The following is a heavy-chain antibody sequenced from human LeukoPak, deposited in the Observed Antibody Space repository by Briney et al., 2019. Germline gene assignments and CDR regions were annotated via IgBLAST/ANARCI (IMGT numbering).Heavy chain of an antibody. V-gene: IGHV1-2*02. J-gene: IGHJ3*02. CDR3: ARGGFTAARPDVFDI. Sequence: ASVKDSCKATGSTYTGYYMHWVRQPPGKGLEWMGWINPNSGGTNYAQKFQGRVTMTRDTSISTAYMELSRLRSDDTAVYYCARGGFTAARPDVFDIWGQGTMVTVSS. CDR2: INPNSGGT. D-gene: IGHD6-6*01. CDR1: GSTYTGYY.